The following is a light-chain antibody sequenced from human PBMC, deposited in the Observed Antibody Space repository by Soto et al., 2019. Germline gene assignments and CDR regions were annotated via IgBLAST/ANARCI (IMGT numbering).Light chain of an antibody. V-gene: IGLV1-51*02. CDR2: ENN. J-gene: IGLJ1*01. Sequence: QSVLTQPPSVSAAPGQKVTISCSGSSSNIENNYVSWYRQLPGTAPNLLIYENNKRPSGIPDRFSGSKSGTSATLGITGLETGDEADDYCATWNSSLSGGVFGTGTKVTVL. CDR3: ATWNSSLSGGV. CDR1: SSNIENNY.